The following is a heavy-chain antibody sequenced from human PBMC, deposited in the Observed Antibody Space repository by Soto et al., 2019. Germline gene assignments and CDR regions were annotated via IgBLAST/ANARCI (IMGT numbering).Heavy chain of an antibody. D-gene: IGHD3-3*01. CDR2: INPNSGGT. J-gene: IGHJ4*02. CDR3: ARSQLLLEWFESQDY. CDR1: GYTFTGYY. Sequence: GASVKVSCKASGYTFTGYYMHWVRQAPGQGLEWMGWINPNSGGTNYAQKFQGRVTMTRDTSISTAYMELSRLRSDDTAVYYCARSQLLLEWFESQDYWGQGTLVTVSS. V-gene: IGHV1-2*02.